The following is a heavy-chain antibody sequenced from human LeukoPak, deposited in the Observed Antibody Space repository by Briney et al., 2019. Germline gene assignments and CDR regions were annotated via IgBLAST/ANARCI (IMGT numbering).Heavy chain of an antibody. CDR3: ARGTIVAARFDH. CDR1: GFTFSSYA. J-gene: IGHJ4*02. V-gene: IGHV3-23*01. Sequence: PGGSLRLSCAASGFTFSSYAMSWVRQAPGKGLEWVSAISGSGGSTYYADSVKGRFTISRDNSKNTVYLQMNSLRGEDTAIYYCARGTIVAARFDHWGLGTLVTVSS. CDR2: ISGSGGST. D-gene: IGHD5-12*01.